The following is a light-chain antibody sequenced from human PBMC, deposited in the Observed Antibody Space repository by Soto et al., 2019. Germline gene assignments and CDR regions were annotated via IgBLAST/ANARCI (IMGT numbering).Light chain of an antibody. V-gene: IGLV1-51*02. CDR3: GAWDNSLSAYV. CDR1: NSNIGNNY. Sequence: SVLTQPPSVSAAPGQKVTISCSGRNSNIGNNYVSWYQQFPGTAPKLLIYENTKRPSGIPDRFSGSKSGTSATLDITGLQTGDEADYCCGAWDNSLSAYVFGPGTKLTVL. CDR2: ENT. J-gene: IGLJ1*01.